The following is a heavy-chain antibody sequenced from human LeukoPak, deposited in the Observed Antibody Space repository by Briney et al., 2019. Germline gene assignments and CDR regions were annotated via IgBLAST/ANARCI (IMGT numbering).Heavy chain of an antibody. V-gene: IGHV4-59*01. D-gene: IGHD1-14*01. CDR1: GGSISSYY. Sequence: PSETLSLTCTVSGGSISSYYWGWIRQPPGKGLEWIGYIYYSGSTNYNPSLKSRVTISVDTSKNQFSLKLSSVTAADTAVYYCARDSGNLRDDAFDIWGQGTMVTVSS. CDR2: IYYSGST. CDR3: ARDSGNLRDDAFDI. J-gene: IGHJ3*02.